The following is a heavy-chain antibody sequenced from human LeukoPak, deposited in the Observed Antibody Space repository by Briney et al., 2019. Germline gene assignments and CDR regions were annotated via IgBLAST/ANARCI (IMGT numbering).Heavy chain of an antibody. J-gene: IGHJ6*03. D-gene: IGHD1-26*01. CDR3: VRGWSGSYYSHYYYYMDV. V-gene: IGHV1-2*02. CDR2: INPNSGGT. CDR1: GYTFTGYY. Sequence: ASVKVSCKASGYTFTGYYMHWVRQAPGQGLEWMGWINPNSGGTNYAQKFQGRVTMTRDTSISTAYMELSRLRSDDTAVYYCVRGWSGSYYSHYYYYMDVWGKGTTVTVSS.